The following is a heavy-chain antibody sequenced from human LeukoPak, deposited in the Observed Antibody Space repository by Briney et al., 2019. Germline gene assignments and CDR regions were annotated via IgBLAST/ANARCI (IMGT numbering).Heavy chain of an antibody. CDR2: INHSGST. V-gene: IGHV4-34*01. J-gene: IGHJ4*02. CDR3: ARGSVYYYGSGSYYNLKPSPHYFDY. Sequence: SETLSLTCAVYGGSFSGYYWSWIRQPPGKGLEWIGEINHSGSTNYNPSLKSRVTISVDTSKNQFSLKLSSVTAADTAVYYCARGSVYYYGSGSYYNLKPSPHYFDYWGQGTLVTVSS. D-gene: IGHD3-10*01. CDR1: GGSFSGYY.